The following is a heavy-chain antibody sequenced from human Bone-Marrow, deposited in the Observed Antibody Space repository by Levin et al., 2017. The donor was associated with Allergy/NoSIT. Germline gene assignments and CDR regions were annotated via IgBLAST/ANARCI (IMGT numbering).Heavy chain of an antibody. CDR2: IYPRDSDT. Sequence: PGGSLRLSCKGSGNSFTNDWIAWVRQKPGKGLEWMGIIYPRDSDTRYSPSFHGQVTISADKSISTAYLQWSSLKASDSAIYYCASGSGWYVDFDYWGQGSQVTVSS. CDR1: GNSFTNDW. V-gene: IGHV5-51*01. CDR3: ASGSGWYVDFDY. J-gene: IGHJ4*02. D-gene: IGHD6-19*01.